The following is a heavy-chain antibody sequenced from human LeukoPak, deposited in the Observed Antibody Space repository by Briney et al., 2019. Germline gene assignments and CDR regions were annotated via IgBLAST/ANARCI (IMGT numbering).Heavy chain of an antibody. Sequence: GGSLRLSCAASGFTFSSYSMNWVRQAPGKGLEWVSSISSSSSYIYYADSVKGRFTISRDNAKNSLYLQMNSLRAKDTAVYYCARWEPKREFDYWGQGTLVTVSS. CDR1: GFTFSSYS. CDR2: ISSSSSYI. D-gene: IGHD1-26*01. J-gene: IGHJ4*02. V-gene: IGHV3-21*01. CDR3: ARWEPKREFDY.